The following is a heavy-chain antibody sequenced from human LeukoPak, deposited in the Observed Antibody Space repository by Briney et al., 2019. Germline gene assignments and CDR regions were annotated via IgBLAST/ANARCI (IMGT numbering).Heavy chain of an antibody. CDR2: ISSGSSYM. J-gene: IGHJ5*02. D-gene: IGHD3-22*01. CDR1: GFIFSSYS. CDR3: ARDYYDSSGSSWFDP. Sequence: PGGSLRLSCVGSGFIFSSYSMNWVRQAPGKGLEWVSSISSGSSYMYYADSVKGRFTISRDNAKNSLYLQMNSLRAKDTAVYYCARDYYDSSGSSWFDPWGQGTLVTVSS. V-gene: IGHV3-21*01.